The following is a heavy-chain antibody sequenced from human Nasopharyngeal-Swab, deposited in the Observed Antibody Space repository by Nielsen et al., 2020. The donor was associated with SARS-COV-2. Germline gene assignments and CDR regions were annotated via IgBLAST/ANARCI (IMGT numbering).Heavy chain of an antibody. CDR3: AKDYHYDFGTNWFDP. CDR2: ISWNSGSI. D-gene: IGHD3-3*01. CDR1: GCTFDDYA. Sequence: LKISCAASGCTFDDYAMHWVRQAPGKGLEWVSGISWNSGSIGYAGSVKGRFTISRDNAKNSLYLQMNSLRAEDTALYYCAKDYHYDFGTNWFDPWGQGTLVTVSS. V-gene: IGHV3-9*01. J-gene: IGHJ5*02.